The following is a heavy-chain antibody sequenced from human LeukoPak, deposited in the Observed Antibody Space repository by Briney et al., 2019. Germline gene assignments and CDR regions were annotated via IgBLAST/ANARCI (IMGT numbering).Heavy chain of an antibody. J-gene: IGHJ4*02. CDR3: ARGYDSSGYYLAY. CDR1: GGTFSSYA. CDR2: IIPIFGTA. D-gene: IGHD3-22*01. Sequence: SVKVSCKASGGTFSSYAISWVRQAPGQGLEWMGGIIPIFGTANYAQKLQGRVTMTTDTSTSTAYMELRSLRSDDTAVYYCARGYDSSGYYLAYWGQGTLVTVSS. V-gene: IGHV1-69*05.